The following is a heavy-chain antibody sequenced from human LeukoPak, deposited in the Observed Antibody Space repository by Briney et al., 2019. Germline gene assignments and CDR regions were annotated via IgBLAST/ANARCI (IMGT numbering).Heavy chain of an antibody. Sequence: GGSLRLFCGAAGFTFNNYNMNWVRQAAGRGREWVSSISSGSNYIYYTDSVKGRFTISRDDAKNSLYLQMNSLRAEDTAVYYCARDGEGYQYYMDVWGKGTTVTDPS. J-gene: IGHJ6*03. CDR1: GFTFNNYN. V-gene: IGHV3-21*01. D-gene: IGHD2-15*01. CDR3: ARDGEGYQYYMDV. CDR2: ISSGSNYI.